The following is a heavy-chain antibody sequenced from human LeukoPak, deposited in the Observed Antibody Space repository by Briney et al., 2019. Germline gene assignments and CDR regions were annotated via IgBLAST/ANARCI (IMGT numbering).Heavy chain of an antibody. J-gene: IGHJ4*02. V-gene: IGHV4-59*01. CDR3: ARGTYYYDSSGYYFDY. Sequence: SGTLSLTCTVSGGSISSYYWSWIRQPPGKGLEWIGYIYYSGSTNYNPSLKSRVTISVDTSKNQFSLKLSSVTAADTAVYYCARGTYYYDSSGYYFDYWGQGTLVTVSS. D-gene: IGHD3-22*01. CDR1: GGSISSYY. CDR2: IYYSGST.